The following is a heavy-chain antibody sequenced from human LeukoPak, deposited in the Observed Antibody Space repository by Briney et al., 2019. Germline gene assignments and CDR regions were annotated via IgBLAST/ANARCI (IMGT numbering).Heavy chain of an antibody. D-gene: IGHD3-9*01. Sequence: GGSLRLSCAASGFTFSSYSMNWVRQAPGKGLEWVSYISSSSSTIYYADSVKGRFTISRDNSKNTLYLQMNSLRAEDTAVYYCARPLRYFDWSATGGVDYWGQGTLVTVSS. V-gene: IGHV3-48*01. CDR3: ARPLRYFDWSATGGVDY. J-gene: IGHJ4*02. CDR1: GFTFSSYS. CDR2: ISSSSSTI.